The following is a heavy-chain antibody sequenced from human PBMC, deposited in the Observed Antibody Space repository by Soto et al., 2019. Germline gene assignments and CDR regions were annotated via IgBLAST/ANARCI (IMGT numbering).Heavy chain of an antibody. CDR1: GFTFSSYD. J-gene: IGHJ6*03. V-gene: IGHV3-13*01. D-gene: IGHD3-10*01. CDR3: ARGPRYWDYYYMDV. CDR2: IGTAGDT. Sequence: GGSLRLSCAASGFTFSSYDMHWVRQATGKGLEWVSAIGTAGDTYYPGSVKGRFTISRENAKNSLYLQMNSLRAGDTAVYYCARGPRYWDYYYMDVWGKGTTVTFP.